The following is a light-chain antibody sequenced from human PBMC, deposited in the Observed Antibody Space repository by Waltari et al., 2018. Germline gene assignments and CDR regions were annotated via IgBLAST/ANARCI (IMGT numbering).Light chain of an antibody. J-gene: IGLJ2*01. CDR1: KLGSNS. CDR3: LGWHSTTDHHGV. CDR2: YDS. V-gene: IGLV3-21*04. Sequence: SYVVTQSPSVSVAPGETARLTCGGDKLGSNSVHWYQQKPGQAPLLVISYDSDRPPGIPERFSGSNTGNTATLTISWVEADDEADYYCLGWHSTTDHHGVFGGGTKLTVL.